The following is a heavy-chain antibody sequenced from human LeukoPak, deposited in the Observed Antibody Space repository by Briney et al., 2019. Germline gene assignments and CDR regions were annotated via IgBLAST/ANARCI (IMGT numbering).Heavy chain of an antibody. CDR1: GGSISSGGYS. CDR3: ASSIAAAVNYWYFDL. D-gene: IGHD6-13*01. J-gene: IGHJ2*01. CDR2: IYHSGST. V-gene: IGHV4-30-2*01. Sequence: SETLSLTCAVSGGSISSGGYSWSWIRQPPGKGLEWIGYIYHSGSTYYNPSLKSRVTISVDRSKNQFSLKLSSVTAADTAVYYCASSIAAAVNYWYFDLWGRGTLVTVSS.